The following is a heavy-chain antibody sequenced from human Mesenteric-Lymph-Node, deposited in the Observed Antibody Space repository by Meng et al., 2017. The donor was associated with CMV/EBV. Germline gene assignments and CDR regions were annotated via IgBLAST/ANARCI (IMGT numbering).Heavy chain of an antibody. J-gene: IGHJ6*02. CDR1: GSDVTGYA. CDR3: AKEIGRGLTTYYYYYTMDV. D-gene: IGHD1-1*01. CDR2: ISGRDSGT. Sequence: GGSLRLSCGTSGSDVTGYAMTWVRQAPGKGLEWVSSISGRDSGTYYADFVKGRFTISRDNSKNTLYLQMNSLRGEDTAIYYCAKEIGRGLTTYYYYYTMDVWGQGTTVTVSS. V-gene: IGHV3-23*01.